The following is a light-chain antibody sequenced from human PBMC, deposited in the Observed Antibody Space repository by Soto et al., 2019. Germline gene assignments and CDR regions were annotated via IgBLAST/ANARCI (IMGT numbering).Light chain of an antibody. Sequence: QSVLTQPRSVSGSPGQSVTISCTGTSSDVGGYNYVSWYQQHPGKAPKLMIYDVSKRPSGGHDRFSGFKAGNTDPLTISGVPAEEEAYDYCCSYAGSYTPFGGGTKLTVL. CDR1: SSDVGGYNY. J-gene: IGLJ2*01. CDR3: CSYAGSYTP. V-gene: IGLV2-11*01. CDR2: DVS.